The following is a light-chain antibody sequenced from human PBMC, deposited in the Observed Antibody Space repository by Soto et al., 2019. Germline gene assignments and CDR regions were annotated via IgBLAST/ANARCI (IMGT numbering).Light chain of an antibody. CDR1: QGSYSY. Sequence: QFTQSPSSLSGSVRDSVTITGRASQGSYSYLAWYQQKPGQAPKLLIYGASTLQRGVPSRFSGSGSGTDFTLTISSLQHEDFATYYCQQLNSYSSACGGWTKVDI. CDR2: GAS. J-gene: IGKJ4*01. CDR3: QQLNSYSSA. V-gene: IGKV1-9*01.